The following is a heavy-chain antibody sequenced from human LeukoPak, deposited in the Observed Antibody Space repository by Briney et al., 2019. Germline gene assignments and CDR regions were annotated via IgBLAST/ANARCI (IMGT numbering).Heavy chain of an antibody. D-gene: IGHD3/OR15-3a*01. J-gene: IGHJ3*01. CDR2: IKSKSEGGTV. CDR1: GFTFSSAW. V-gene: IGHV3-15*01. CDR3: AGFWAATRCPWDAFDF. Sequence: GGSLRLSCAASGFTFSSAWMNWVRQAPGKGLEWVGRIKSKSEGGTVVYAAPVQGRFTISRDDSRSTQYLQMTSLQTEDTAVYYCAGFWAATRCPWDAFDFSGQSSMCTVSS.